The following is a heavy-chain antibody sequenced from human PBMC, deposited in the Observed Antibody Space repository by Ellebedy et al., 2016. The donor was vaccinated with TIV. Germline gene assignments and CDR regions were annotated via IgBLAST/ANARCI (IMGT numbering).Heavy chain of an antibody. Sequence: SETLSLTXSVTGVSISSYSWSWIRQPAGKGLEWIGRIYTSGSSNYNPSLKSRLIMSTDTSKNQFSLRLSSVTAADTAVYYCARTSGHVLVTFDPWGQGILVTVSS. CDR2: IYTSGSS. J-gene: IGHJ5*02. D-gene: IGHD2-8*02. CDR1: GVSISSYS. V-gene: IGHV4-4*07. CDR3: ARTSGHVLVTFDP.